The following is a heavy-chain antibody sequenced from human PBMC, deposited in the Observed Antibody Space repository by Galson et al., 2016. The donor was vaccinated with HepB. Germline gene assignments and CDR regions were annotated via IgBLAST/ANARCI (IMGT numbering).Heavy chain of an antibody. D-gene: IGHD1-26*01. CDR1: GYSFTSYW. Sequence: QSGAEVKKSGESLQISCKGSGYSFTSYWIGWVRQRPGKGLEWMGIIYPRDSDTRYSPPFQGQVTISADKSITTAYLQWSSLKASDTAMYYCVILGHSGSSYAPYYFDFWGQGALVTVSS. J-gene: IGHJ4*02. CDR2: IYPRDSDT. V-gene: IGHV5-51*01. CDR3: VILGHSGSSYAPYYFDF.